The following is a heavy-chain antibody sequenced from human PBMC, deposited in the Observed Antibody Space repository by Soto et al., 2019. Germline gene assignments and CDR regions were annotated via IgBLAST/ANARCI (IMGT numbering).Heavy chain of an antibody. CDR3: AKDRKLYYGSGRLWYLDY. V-gene: IGHV3-23*01. CDR2: ISGSGDRT. CDR1: GFTFSAYA. J-gene: IGHJ4*02. D-gene: IGHD3-10*01. Sequence: EVQLLQSGGDLVQPGGSLRLSCAASGFTFSAYAMSWVRQAPRKGLEWVSAISGSGDRTYYADSVKVQFTLSRDCSDKTVYLQMNRLRAEATAIYKRAKDRKLYYGSGRLWYLDYWGQGTLVYVS.